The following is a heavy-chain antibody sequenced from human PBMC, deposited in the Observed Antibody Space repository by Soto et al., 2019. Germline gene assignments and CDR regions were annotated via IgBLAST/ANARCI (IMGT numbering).Heavy chain of an antibody. CDR1: GFTFSSYA. J-gene: IGHJ4*02. CDR2: ISYDGSNK. V-gene: IGHV3-30-3*01. CDR3: ARDLIRGVRALDY. D-gene: IGHD3-10*01. Sequence: QVQLVEFGGGVVQPGRSLRLSCAASGFTFSSYAMHWVRQAPGKGLEWVAVISYDGSNKYYADSVKGRFTISRDNSKNTLYLQMNSLRAEDTAVYYCARDLIRGVRALDYWGQGTLVTVSS.